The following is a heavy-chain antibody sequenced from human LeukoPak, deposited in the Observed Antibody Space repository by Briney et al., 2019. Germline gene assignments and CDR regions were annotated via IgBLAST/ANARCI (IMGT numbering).Heavy chain of an antibody. CDR1: IHTASDHH. V-gene: IGHV3-15*01. Sequence: GGSLTLSCAPSIHTASDHHMDWVRQSTGGGGEWVGRIKRKTERGTAEYVERVKRRLTISREDSPTTAYVQMNSLKNEHVGIYYCTEEGRYSSGWYGGYGIWGQGTMVSVSS. J-gene: IGHJ3*02. CDR3: TEEGRYSSGWYGGYGI. CDR2: IKRKTERGTA. D-gene: IGHD6-19*01.